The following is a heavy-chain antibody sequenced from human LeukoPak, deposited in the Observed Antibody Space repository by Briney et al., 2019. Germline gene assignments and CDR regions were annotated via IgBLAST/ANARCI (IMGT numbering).Heavy chain of an antibody. CDR2: IGTAGDT. CDR1: GFTFSNYD. D-gene: IGHD6-13*01. J-gene: IGHJ6*02. Sequence: GGSLRLSCAASGFTFSNYDMHWVRQGTGKGLEWVSAIGTAGDTYYPGSVKGRFTISRENAKNYLYLQMNSLRVGDTGVYYCARFVSSTYGLDVWGQGTTVTVSS. CDR3: ARFVSSTYGLDV. V-gene: IGHV3-13*04.